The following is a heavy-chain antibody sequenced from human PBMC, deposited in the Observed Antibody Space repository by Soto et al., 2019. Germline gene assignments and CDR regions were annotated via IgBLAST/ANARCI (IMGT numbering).Heavy chain of an antibody. CDR2: IYPGDSDT. CDR3: ARHKYYDFWSGQNLYGMEV. CDR1: GYSFTSYW. D-gene: IGHD3-3*01. V-gene: IGHV5-51*01. Sequence: RGSLKISCKGSGYSFTSYWIGWVRQMPGKGLEWMGIIYPGDSDTRYSPSFQGQVTISADKSISTAYLQWSSLKASDTAMYYCARHKYYDFWSGQNLYGMEVWGQGTTVTVSS. J-gene: IGHJ6*02.